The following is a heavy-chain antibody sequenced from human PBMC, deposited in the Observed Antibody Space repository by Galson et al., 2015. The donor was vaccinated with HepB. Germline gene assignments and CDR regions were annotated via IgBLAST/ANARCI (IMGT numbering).Heavy chain of an antibody. CDR2: IIPIFGIA. V-gene: IGHV1-69*13. Sequence: SVKVSCKASGGTFSSYAISWVRQAPGQGLEWMEGIIPIFGIANYAQKFQGRVTITADESTSTAYMELSSLRSEDTAVYYCARDSGYSYGGYYYGMDVWGQGTTVTVSS. J-gene: IGHJ6*02. CDR1: GGTFSSYA. D-gene: IGHD5-18*01. CDR3: ARDSGYSYGGYYYGMDV.